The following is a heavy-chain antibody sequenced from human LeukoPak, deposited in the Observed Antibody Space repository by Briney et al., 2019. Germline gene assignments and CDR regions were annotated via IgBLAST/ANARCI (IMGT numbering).Heavy chain of an antibody. J-gene: IGHJ4*02. V-gene: IGHV3-21*01. CDR2: IGISTTYI. D-gene: IGHD3-22*01. Sequence: KTGGSLRLSCVVSGFTFSSYNFNRVRQAPGKGLEWVSSIGISTTYIYYADSVTGRFTISRDNAKNSLYLQMNSLRAEDTAVYYCAKDRPPYYDSSGYYDYWGQGTLVTVSS. CDR1: GFTFSSYN. CDR3: AKDRPPYYDSSGYYDY.